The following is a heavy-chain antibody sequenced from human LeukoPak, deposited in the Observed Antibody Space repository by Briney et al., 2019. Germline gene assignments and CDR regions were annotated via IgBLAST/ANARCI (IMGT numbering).Heavy chain of an antibody. J-gene: IGHJ3*02. D-gene: IGHD5-24*01. Sequence: GASVKVSFKASGYTLTIYGISWVRQAPGQGLEWMGWISAYNGNTNYAQRLQGRVTMTTDTSTSTAYMELRSLRSDDTAVYYCARVDGYPSPLGFDIWGQGTMVTVSS. CDR2: ISAYNGNT. CDR3: ARVDGYPSPLGFDI. V-gene: IGHV1-18*01. CDR1: GYTLTIYG.